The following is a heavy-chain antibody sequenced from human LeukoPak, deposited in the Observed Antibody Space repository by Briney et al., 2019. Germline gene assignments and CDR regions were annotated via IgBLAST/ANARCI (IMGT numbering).Heavy chain of an antibody. CDR2: ISNNGGSA. Sequence: GGSLRLSCAASGFTFSSYAMSWVRQAPGKGLEWVSVISNNGGSAYNADSVKGRFTISRDNLKNTLYLQMNSLRAEDTAVYYCAKDILTGYHYFDYWGQGILVTVSS. CDR1: GFTFSSYA. D-gene: IGHD3-9*01. V-gene: IGHV3-23*01. J-gene: IGHJ4*02. CDR3: AKDILTGYHYFDY.